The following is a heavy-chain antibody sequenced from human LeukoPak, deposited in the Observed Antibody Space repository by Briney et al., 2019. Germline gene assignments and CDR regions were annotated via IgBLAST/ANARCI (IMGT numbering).Heavy chain of an antibody. J-gene: IGHJ4*02. D-gene: IGHD4/OR15-4a*01. V-gene: IGHV4-61*08. CDR2: IYYSGTT. Sequence: PSETLSLTCAVSGGSISSGDYSWSWIRQPPGEGLEWIGYIYYSGTTDYSPSLRSRVTMSVDTSKSQFSLKLSSVTAADTAVYYCARMGAIAGASANPDHWGQGTLVTVSS. CDR3: ARMGAIAGASANPDH. CDR1: GGSISSGDYS.